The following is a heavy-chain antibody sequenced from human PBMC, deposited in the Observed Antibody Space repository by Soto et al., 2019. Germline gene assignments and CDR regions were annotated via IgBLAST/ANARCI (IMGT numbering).Heavy chain of an antibody. Sequence: GSLKISCKGSGYSFTSYWIGWVRQMPGKGLEWMGIIYPGDSDTRYSPSFQGQVTISADKSISTAYLQWSSLKASDTAMYYCARLLGYCSSTSCYERNYYYYGMDVWGQGTTVTVSS. CDR2: IYPGDSDT. CDR1: GYSFTSYW. V-gene: IGHV5-51*01. J-gene: IGHJ6*02. D-gene: IGHD2-2*01. CDR3: ARLLGYCSSTSCYERNYYYYGMDV.